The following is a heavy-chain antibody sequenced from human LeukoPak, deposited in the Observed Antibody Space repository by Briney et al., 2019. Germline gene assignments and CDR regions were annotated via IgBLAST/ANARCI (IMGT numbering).Heavy chain of an antibody. J-gene: IGHJ4*02. CDR1: GFTFTNDY. V-gene: IGHV3-30*02. CDR3: AKDVGSGWLYYFDY. D-gene: IGHD6-19*01. Sequence: GGSLRLSCVVSGFTFTNDYMSWVRQAPGKGLEWVAFIRYDGSNKYYADSVKGRFTISRDNSKNTLYLQMNSLRAEDTAVYYCAKDVGSGWLYYFDYWGQGTLVTVSS. CDR2: IRYDGSNK.